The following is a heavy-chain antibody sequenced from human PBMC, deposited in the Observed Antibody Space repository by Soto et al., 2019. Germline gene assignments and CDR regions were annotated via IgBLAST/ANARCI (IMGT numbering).Heavy chain of an antibody. V-gene: IGHV4-39*01. Sequence: QLQLQESGPGLVKPSETLSLTCTVSGGSISSSSYYWGWIRQPPGKGLEWIGSIYYSGSPYYNPSLKSRVTISVDTSKNQFSLNLSSVTAADTAVYYCARLLVGAGGFENWGQGTLVIVSS. D-gene: IGHD3-16*01. CDR1: GGSISSSSYY. CDR3: ARLLVGAGGFEN. J-gene: IGHJ4*02. CDR2: IYYSGSP.